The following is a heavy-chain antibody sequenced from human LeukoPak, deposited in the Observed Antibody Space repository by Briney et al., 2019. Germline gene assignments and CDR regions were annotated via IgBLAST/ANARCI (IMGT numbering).Heavy chain of an antibody. Sequence: ASVTVSCKASGYSFTGYYIHWVRQAPGQGLEWMGRINPNNGGTNYAQKFHGRVTMTKVTSISTASMLQRRLMSDDHTSDYCARDVSGWYGDFDDGRQGTLVTVSS. CDR3: ARDVSGWYGDFDD. CDR1: GYSFTGYY. CDR2: INPNNGGT. D-gene: IGHD6-19*01. J-gene: IGHJ4*02. V-gene: IGHV1-2*06.